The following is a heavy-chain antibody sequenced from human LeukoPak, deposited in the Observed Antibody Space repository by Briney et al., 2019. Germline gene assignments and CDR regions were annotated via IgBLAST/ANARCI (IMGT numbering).Heavy chain of an antibody. J-gene: IGHJ6*02. V-gene: IGHV3-30*18. CDR1: GFTFSSYG. CDR2: ISHDGSSK. D-gene: IGHD2-2*01. Sequence: GGSLRLSCAASGFTFSSYGMHWVRQAPGKGLEWVAVISHDGSSKYFADSVKGRFTISRDNPKNTLDLQMHSLRAEDTAVYYCAKSIRFCSSNSCLAGYYNYGLHVWGQGTTVIVSS. CDR3: AKSIRFCSSNSCLAGYYNYGLHV.